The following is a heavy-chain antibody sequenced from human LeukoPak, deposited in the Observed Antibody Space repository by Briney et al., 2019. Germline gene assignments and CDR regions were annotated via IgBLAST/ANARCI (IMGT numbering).Heavy chain of an antibody. V-gene: IGHV3-7*03. CDR3: ARNNGMDV. CDR2: VNRDGSET. J-gene: IGHJ6*02. Sequence: GGSLRLSCAASGFTLSNHWMTWVRQVPGRGPEWVANVNRDGSETYYLDSVKGRFTISKDNAKNSLYLQMNSLRAEDTALYHCARNNGMDVWGPGTTVIVSS. CDR1: GFTLSNHW.